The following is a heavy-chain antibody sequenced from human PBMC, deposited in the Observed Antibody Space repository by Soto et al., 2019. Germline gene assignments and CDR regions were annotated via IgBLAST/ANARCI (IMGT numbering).Heavy chain of an antibody. CDR2: ISGSGGST. CDR3: AKDPGYPPQDKTNWFDP. Sequence: GGSLRLSCAASGFTFSSYAMSWVRQAPGKGLEWVSAISGSGGSTYYADSVKGRFTISRDNSKNTLYLQMNSLRAEDTAVYYCAKDPGYPPQDKTNWFDPWGQGTLVTVSS. J-gene: IGHJ5*02. V-gene: IGHV3-23*01. D-gene: IGHD2-15*01. CDR1: GFTFSSYA.